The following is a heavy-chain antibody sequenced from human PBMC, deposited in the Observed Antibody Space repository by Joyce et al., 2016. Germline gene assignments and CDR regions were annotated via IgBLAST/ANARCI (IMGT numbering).Heavy chain of an antibody. J-gene: IGHJ3*01. V-gene: IGHV3-7*01. Sequence: EVQLVESGGGLVQPGGSLRLSCAACGFTFRSYWIGWVRQARGKGLEWVANIKYDGSEKFYVDSVKGRFTISRDNTEDSLFLQMNSLRAEDTALYYCASLDCSSARCYAFDFRGQGTMVTVSS. CDR3: ASLDCSSARCYAFDF. D-gene: IGHD2-2*01. CDR2: IKYDGSEK. CDR1: GFTFRSYW.